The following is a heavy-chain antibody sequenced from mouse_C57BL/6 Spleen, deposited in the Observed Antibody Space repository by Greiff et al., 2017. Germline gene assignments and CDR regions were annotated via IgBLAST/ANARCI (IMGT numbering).Heavy chain of an antibody. CDR1: GYTFTSYW. Sequence: QVQLQQPGAELVRPGSSVKLSCKASGYTFTSYWMDWVKQRPGQGLEWIGNIYPSDSETHYNQKFKDKATLTVDKSSSPAYMQLSSLASEDSAVYCCARGGTGAMDYWGQGTSVTVSS. CDR3: ARGGTGAMDY. J-gene: IGHJ4*01. V-gene: IGHV1-61*01. CDR2: IYPSDSET. D-gene: IGHD3-3*01.